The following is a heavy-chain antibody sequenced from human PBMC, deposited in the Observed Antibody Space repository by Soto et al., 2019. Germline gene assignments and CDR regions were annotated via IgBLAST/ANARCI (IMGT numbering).Heavy chain of an antibody. V-gene: IGHV1-69*01. CDR2: IIPLFGTT. J-gene: IGHJ6*02. CDR1: GGAFSSYD. Sequence: QVQLVQSGAEVKKPGSSVKVSCKTSGGAFSSYDISWVRQAPGQGLEWMGGIIPLFGTTNYAQKFQGRVTLTADESTSTVYMNLYSLRYEDTAVYCCARGLTEGYFGMDVWGQGTTVTVSS. CDR3: ARGLTEGYFGMDV.